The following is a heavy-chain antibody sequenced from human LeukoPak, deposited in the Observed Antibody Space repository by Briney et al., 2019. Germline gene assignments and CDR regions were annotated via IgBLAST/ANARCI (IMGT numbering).Heavy chain of an antibody. D-gene: IGHD6-13*01. CDR1: GGSFSGYY. J-gene: IGHJ4*02. V-gene: IGHV4-34*01. Sequence: PSETLSLTCAVYGGSFSGYYWSWIRQPPGKGLEWIGEINHSGSTNYNPSLKSRVTISVDTSKNQFSLKLSSVTAADTAVYYCARVAGITAAGTPPRHWGRGTLVSVSS. CDR2: INHSGST. CDR3: ARVAGITAAGTPPRH.